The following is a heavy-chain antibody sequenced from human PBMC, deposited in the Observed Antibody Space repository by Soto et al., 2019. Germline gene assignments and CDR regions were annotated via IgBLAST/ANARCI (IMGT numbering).Heavy chain of an antibody. Sequence: PSETLSLTCTVSGGSISSGDYYWSWIRQPPGKGLEWIGYIYYSGSTYYNPSLKSRVTISVDTSKNQFSLKLSSVTAADTAVYYCASQLWSGESINWFDPWRQGTPVIVAS. CDR2: IYYSGST. CDR1: GGSISSGDYY. V-gene: IGHV4-30-4*01. CDR3: ASQLWSGESINWFDP. J-gene: IGHJ5*02. D-gene: IGHD3-10*01.